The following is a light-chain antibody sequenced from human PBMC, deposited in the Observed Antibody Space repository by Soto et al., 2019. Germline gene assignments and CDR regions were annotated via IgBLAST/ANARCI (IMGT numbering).Light chain of an antibody. J-gene: IGKJ1*01. V-gene: IGKV3-15*01. CDR2: GAS. CDR3: QQYNNWPT. Sequence: IVLKHSPVTLSLTPEETATLSCRASENVLSNLAWYQQKPGQAPRLLIYGASTRATGIPARFSGSVSGTEFTLAICRLQSDDFAVYSSQQYNNWPTFGEGSKV. CDR1: ENVLSN.